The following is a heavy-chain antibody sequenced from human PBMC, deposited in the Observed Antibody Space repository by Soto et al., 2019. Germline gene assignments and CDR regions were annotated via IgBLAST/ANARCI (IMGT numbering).Heavy chain of an antibody. CDR3: ARRGSGSYYDY. V-gene: IGHV3-23*01. CDR1: GFTFSSYA. CDR2: ISGSGGST. Sequence: EVQLLESGGGLVQPGGSLRLSCAASGFTFSSYAMRWVRQAPVKGLVWVSAISGSGGSTYYADSVKGRFTISRDNSKNTLYLQMNSLRAEDTAVYYCARRGSGSYYDYWGQGTRVTVSS. J-gene: IGHJ4*02. D-gene: IGHD1-26*01.